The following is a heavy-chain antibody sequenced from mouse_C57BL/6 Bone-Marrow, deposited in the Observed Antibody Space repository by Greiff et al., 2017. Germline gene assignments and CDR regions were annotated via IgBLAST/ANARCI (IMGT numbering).Heavy chain of an antibody. V-gene: IGHV5-6*01. CDR2: ISSGGSYT. CDR3: ARQLRIRAMDY. CDR1: GFTFSSYG. Sequence: EVQGVESGGDLVKPGGSLKLSCAASGFTFSSYGMSWVRQTPDKRLEWVATISSGGSYTYYPDSVEGRFTISRDNAKNTLYLQMSSLKAEDTAMYCRARQLRIRAMDYWGQGTSVTDYS. J-gene: IGHJ4*01. D-gene: IGHD3-2*02.